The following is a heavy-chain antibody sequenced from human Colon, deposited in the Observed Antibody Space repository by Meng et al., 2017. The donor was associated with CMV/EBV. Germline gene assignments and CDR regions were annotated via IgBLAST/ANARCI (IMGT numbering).Heavy chain of an antibody. V-gene: IGHV3-21*01. CDR3: ARVAIIDQYCSTTSCRDDAFDV. CDR2: ISNSGGSI. D-gene: IGHD2-2*01. J-gene: IGHJ3*01. Sequence: GESLKISCEASGFIFSDYNMNWVRQAPGKGLEWVSSISNSGGSIHYADSVKGRFTISRDNAQNSLYLQINSLRAEDTAVYYCARVAIIDQYCSTTSCRDDAFDVWGQGTMVTVSS. CDR1: GFIFSDYN.